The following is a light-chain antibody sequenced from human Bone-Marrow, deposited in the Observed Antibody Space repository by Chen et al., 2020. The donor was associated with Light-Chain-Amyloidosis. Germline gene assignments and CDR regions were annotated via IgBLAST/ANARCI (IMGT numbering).Light chain of an antibody. J-gene: IGKJ4*01. V-gene: IGKV3-20*01. CDR3: QQYGTSPRT. Sequence: IVLTQSPGTLSLSPGEGANLSCRASQTISSNYLTWYQQKFGQAPRLLIYGSSSRATGIPDRFTGSGSGTDFTLTINRLEPEDFAMYYCQQYGTSPRTFGGGTKVEIK. CDR2: GSS. CDR1: QTISSNY.